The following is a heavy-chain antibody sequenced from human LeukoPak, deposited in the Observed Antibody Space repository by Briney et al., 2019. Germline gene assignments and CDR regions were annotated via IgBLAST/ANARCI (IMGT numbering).Heavy chain of an antibody. CDR3: ARDQEGFDY. J-gene: IGHJ4*02. CDR2: IYPRDGST. V-gene: IGHV1-46*01. CDR1: GYTFTNNY. Sequence: ASVKVSCKASGYTFTNNYLHWVRQAPGQGLEWMGMIYPRDGSTSYAQNFQGRVTVTRDTSTATVHMELRGLRSEDTAVYYCARDQEGFDYWGQGTVVTVSS.